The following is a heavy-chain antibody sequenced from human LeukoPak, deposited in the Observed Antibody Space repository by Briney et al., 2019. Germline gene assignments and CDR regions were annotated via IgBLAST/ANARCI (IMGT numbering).Heavy chain of an antibody. CDR1: GFTFSTYA. CDR2: ISSDGSNR. CDR3: ARSYYYNSSGFGSFDI. D-gene: IGHD3-22*01. J-gene: IGHJ3*02. V-gene: IGHV3-30-3*01. Sequence: GGSLRLSCAASGFTFSTYAMHWVRQAPGKGLEWVAVISSDGSNRYYADSVKGRFTISRDNSENRLYLQMNSLRTEDMAVYYCARSYYYNSSGFGSFDIWGQGTMVTVSS.